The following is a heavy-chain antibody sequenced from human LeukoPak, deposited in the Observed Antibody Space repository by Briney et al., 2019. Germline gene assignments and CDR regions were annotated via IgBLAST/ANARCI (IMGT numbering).Heavy chain of an antibody. CDR1: GDSISSYY. V-gene: IGHV4-59*12. CDR2: IYYSGST. D-gene: IGHD3-10*01. J-gene: IGHJ4*02. CDR3: ARLTKRGVSDY. Sequence: SETLSLTCTVSGDSISSYYWSWIRQPPGKGLEWIGYIYYSGSTNYNPSLKSRVTISVDTSKNQFSLKLSSVTAADTAVYYCARLTKRGVSDYWGQGTLVTVSS.